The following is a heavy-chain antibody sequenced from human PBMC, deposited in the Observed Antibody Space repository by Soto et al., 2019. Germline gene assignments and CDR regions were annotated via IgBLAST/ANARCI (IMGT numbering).Heavy chain of an antibody. V-gene: IGHV4-39*01. J-gene: IGHJ4*02. D-gene: IGHD4-17*01. CDR2: VYYRGRS. CDR1: GGSVTNSSCY. Sequence: ASETLSLTCTVSGGSVTNSSCYWGWIRQSPGKGLEWIGSVYYRGRSYSKSSVKSRVTISVDTSKNRFSLSLNSVTASDTAVYFCVSQRTTVPTQAYFDYWGPGALVTVSS. CDR3: VSQRTTVPTQAYFDY.